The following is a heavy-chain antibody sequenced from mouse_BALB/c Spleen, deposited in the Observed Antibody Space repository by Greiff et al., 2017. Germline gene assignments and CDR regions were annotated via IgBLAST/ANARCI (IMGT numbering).Heavy chain of an antibody. V-gene: IGHV1S81*02. J-gene: IGHJ4*01. CDR3: ARRIGTVVADYAMDY. CDR1: GCTFTSYW. Sequence: QVQLQQPGAELVKPGASVKLSCKASGCTFTSYWMHWVKQRPGQGLEWIGEINPSNGRTNYNEKFKSKATLTVDKSSSTAYMQLSSLTSEDSAVYYCARRIGTVVADYAMDYWGQGTSVTVSS. CDR2: INPSNGRT. D-gene: IGHD1-1*01.